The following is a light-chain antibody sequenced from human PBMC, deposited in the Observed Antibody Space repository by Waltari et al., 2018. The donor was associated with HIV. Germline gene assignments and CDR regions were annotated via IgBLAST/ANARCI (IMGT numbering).Light chain of an antibody. V-gene: IGLV7-46*01. Sequence: QAVVTQEPSLTVSPGGTVTLTCGSSTGAVTSGHYPYWFQQKPGQPPRTLIYDPSNKHSRTPARYSGSRLVGKAALTLPGAQHEDEADCFCLRSCSGAVVFGGGTKLPGL. J-gene: IGLJ2*01. CDR2: DPS. CDR1: TGAVTSGHY. CDR3: LRSCSGAVV.